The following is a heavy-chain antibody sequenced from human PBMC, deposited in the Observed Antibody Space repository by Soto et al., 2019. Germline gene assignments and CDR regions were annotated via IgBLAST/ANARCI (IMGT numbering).Heavy chain of an antibody. CDR3: ASYEMATTRAGAFDY. D-gene: IGHD5-12*01. CDR2: IIPIFGTA. Sequence: QVQLVQSGAEVKKPGSSVKVSCRASGGTFNNYVINWVRQAPGQGLEWMAGIIPIFGTANYAQKFQGRVTITADESTSTAYMELSSLRSEDTAVYYCASYEMATTRAGAFDYWGQGTLVTVSS. V-gene: IGHV1-69*01. J-gene: IGHJ4*02. CDR1: GGTFNNYV.